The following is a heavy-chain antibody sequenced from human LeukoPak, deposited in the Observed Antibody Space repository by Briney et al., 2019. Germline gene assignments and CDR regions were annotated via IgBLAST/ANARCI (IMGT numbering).Heavy chain of an antibody. D-gene: IGHD6-19*01. Sequence: SGPTLVKPTQTLTLTCTFSGFSLSTSGVGVGWIRQPPGKALEWLALIFWDDDKRYSPSLQRRLTITKDTSNNQVVLTMTNMDPVDTATYYCARRAPAAVAATFDYWGQGTLVTVSS. J-gene: IGHJ4*02. V-gene: IGHV2-5*02. CDR2: IFWDDDK. CDR1: GFSLSTSGVG. CDR3: ARRAPAAVAATFDY.